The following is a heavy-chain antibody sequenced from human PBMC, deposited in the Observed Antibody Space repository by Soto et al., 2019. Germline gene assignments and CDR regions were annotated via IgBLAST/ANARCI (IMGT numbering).Heavy chain of an antibody. CDR1: GFTFSSYS. Sequence: EVQLVESGGGLVKPGGSLRLSCAASGFTFSSYSMNWVRQAPGKGLEWVSSISSSSSYIYYADSVKGRFTISRDNAKNSLYLQRNSLRAEDTAVYYCAKRGVWYSSGREADLDYWGQGTLVTVSS. D-gene: IGHD6-19*01. CDR2: ISSSSSYI. J-gene: IGHJ4*02. V-gene: IGHV3-21*01. CDR3: AKRGVWYSSGREADLDY.